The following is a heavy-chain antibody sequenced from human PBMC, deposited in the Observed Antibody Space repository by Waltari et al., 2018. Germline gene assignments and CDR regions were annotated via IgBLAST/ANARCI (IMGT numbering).Heavy chain of an antibody. D-gene: IGHD6-13*01. CDR2: INPKSGGT. Sequence: QVQLVQSGAEVKKPGASVKVSCKASGYTFTGYYIHRVRQAPGQGLEWRGRINPKSGGTNYAQKFQGRVTMTRDTSISTAYMELSRLRSDDTAVYYCARDTRQLGTSWGQGTLVTVSS. J-gene: IGHJ4*02. CDR3: ARDTRQLGTS. V-gene: IGHV1-2*06. CDR1: GYTFTGYY.